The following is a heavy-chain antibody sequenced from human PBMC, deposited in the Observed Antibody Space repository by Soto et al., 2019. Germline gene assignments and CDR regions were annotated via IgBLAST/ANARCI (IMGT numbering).Heavy chain of an antibody. Sequence: LRLSCAASGFTFSSYAIHWVRQAPGKGLEWVSLISYDGSKEYYADSVKGRLTISRDNSEDTVYLQMNSLRAEDTAVYYCASLEYSSSWGSYYYGMDVWGQATTVTVYS. CDR2: ISYDGSKE. CDR3: ASLEYSSSWGSYYYGMDV. J-gene: IGHJ6*02. V-gene: IGHV3-33*05. CDR1: GFTFSSYA. D-gene: IGHD6-6*01.